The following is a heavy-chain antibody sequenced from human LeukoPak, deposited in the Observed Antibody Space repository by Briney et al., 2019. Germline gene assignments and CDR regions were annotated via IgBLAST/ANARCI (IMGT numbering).Heavy chain of an antibody. CDR2: ISSSGSTI. CDR3: ARDRIVLMVYAGDYYMDV. CDR1: GFTFSSYE. Sequence: GGSLRLSCAASGFTFSSYEMNWVRQAPGKGLEWVSYISSSGSTIYYADSVKGRFTISRDNAKNSLYLQMNSLRAEDTAVYYCARDRIVLMVYAGDYYMDVWGKGTTVTVSS. D-gene: IGHD2-8*01. J-gene: IGHJ6*03. V-gene: IGHV3-48*03.